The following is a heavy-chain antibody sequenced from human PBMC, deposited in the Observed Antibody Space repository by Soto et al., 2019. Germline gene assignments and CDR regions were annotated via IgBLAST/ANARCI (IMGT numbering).Heavy chain of an antibody. D-gene: IGHD6-13*01. CDR3: ARGLGFSSSWPYYFDK. V-gene: IGHV3-48*01. J-gene: IGHJ4*02. CDR2: ISSSSSTI. Sequence: EVQLVESGGGLVQPGGSLRLSCAASGFTFSSYSMNWVRQAPGKGLEWVSYISSSSSTIYYADSMKGRFTISRDNAKNSLYLQMNSLRAEDTAVYYCARGLGFSSSWPYYFDKWGQGTLVTASS. CDR1: GFTFSSYS.